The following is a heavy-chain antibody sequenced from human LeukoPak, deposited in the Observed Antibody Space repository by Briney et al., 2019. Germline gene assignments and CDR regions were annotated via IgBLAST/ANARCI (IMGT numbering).Heavy chain of an antibody. V-gene: IGHV1-2*02. D-gene: IGHD4-17*01. CDR1: GYTFTGYY. Sequence: ASVKVSCKASGYTFTGYYLQWVRQAPGQGLEWMGCINPDSGGTKFAQKFQGRLTMTRDTSISTAYMDLSSLKSDDTAIYYCTRVGYYGDYNYFDPWGQGTLVTVSS. J-gene: IGHJ5*02. CDR3: TRVGYYGDYNYFDP. CDR2: INPDSGGT.